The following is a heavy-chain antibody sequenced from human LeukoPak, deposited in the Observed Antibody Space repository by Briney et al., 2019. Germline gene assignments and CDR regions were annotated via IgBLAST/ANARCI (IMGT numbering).Heavy chain of an antibody. CDR1: GFSLSTGGVG. Sequence: SGPTLVKPTQTLTLTCTFSGFSLSTGGVGVGWIRQPPGKALEWLAVIYWDDDKRYSPSLKSRLTITKDTSKKQVVLTMTNMDPVDTATYYCAHRDTAMVTGYFDYWGQGTLVTVSS. J-gene: IGHJ4*02. V-gene: IGHV2-5*02. D-gene: IGHD5-18*01. CDR3: AHRDTAMVTGYFDY. CDR2: IYWDDDK.